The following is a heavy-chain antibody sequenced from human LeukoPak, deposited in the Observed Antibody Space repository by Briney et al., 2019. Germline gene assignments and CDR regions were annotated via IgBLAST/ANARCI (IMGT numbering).Heavy chain of an antibody. J-gene: IGHJ4*02. D-gene: IGHD3-9*01. CDR1: GYIFTDYY. Sequence: GASVKVSCKASGYIFTDYYMHWVRQAPGQGLEWLGWISTYDDNIKYAQSLQGRLTLTIDTSTSTAYMELRSLTSDDTAVYYCARETYSNILTGTDYWGPGTLVTVSS. CDR2: ISTYDDNI. CDR3: ARETYSNILTGTDY. V-gene: IGHV1-18*04.